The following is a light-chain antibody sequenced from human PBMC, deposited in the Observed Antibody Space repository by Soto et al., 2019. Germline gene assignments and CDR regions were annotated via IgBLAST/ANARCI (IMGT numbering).Light chain of an antibody. CDR2: DVS. V-gene: IGLV2-14*01. CDR3: SSYTSSSTLV. J-gene: IGLJ1*01. Sequence: QSALTQPASVSGSPGQSITISCTGTSSDVGGYNFVSWYQQHPGKAPEVMIYDVSDRPSGVSNRFSGSKSGNTASLSISGLQTEDEAGYYCSSYTSSSTLVFGTGTKVTVL. CDR1: SSDVGGYNF.